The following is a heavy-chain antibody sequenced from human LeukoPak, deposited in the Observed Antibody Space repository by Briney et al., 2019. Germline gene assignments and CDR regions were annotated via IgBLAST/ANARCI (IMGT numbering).Heavy chain of an antibody. V-gene: IGHV3-30*02. Sequence: PGGSLRLSCAASGFTFSSYGMHWVRQAPGEGLEWVAFIRYDGSNKYYADSVKGRFTISRDNSKNTLYLQMNSLRAEDTAVYYCSYSSSWYSLFDYWGQGTLVTVSS. CDR1: GFTFSSYG. CDR3: SYSSSWYSLFDY. J-gene: IGHJ4*02. D-gene: IGHD6-13*01. CDR2: IRYDGSNK.